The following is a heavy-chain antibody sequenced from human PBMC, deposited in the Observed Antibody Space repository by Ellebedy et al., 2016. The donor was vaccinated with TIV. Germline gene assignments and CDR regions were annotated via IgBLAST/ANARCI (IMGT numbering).Heavy chain of an antibody. J-gene: IGHJ4*02. V-gene: IGHV1-69*13. CDR2: IIPIFGTA. D-gene: IGHD5-12*01. CDR3: ARVCKRLSGYSGYAMPDY. CDR1: GGTFSSYA. Sequence: SVKVSCXASGGTFSSYAISWVRQAPGQGLEWMGGIIPIFGTANYAQKFQGRVTITADESTSTAYMELSSLRSEDTAVYYCARVCKRLSGYSGYAMPDYWGQGTLVTVSS.